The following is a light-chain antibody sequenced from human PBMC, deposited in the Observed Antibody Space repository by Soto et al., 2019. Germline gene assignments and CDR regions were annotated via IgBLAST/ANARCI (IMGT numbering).Light chain of an antibody. CDR1: SSNIGAGYD. CDR2: AVS. J-gene: IGLJ3*02. V-gene: IGLV1-40*01. Sequence: QSVLTQPPSVSGAPGQRVTISCTGSSSNIGAGYDVHWYQQLPGKAPKLIISAVSRRPSGVPDRFSGSKSGNTASLTISGLQADDEADYYCWSYTTSDMWVFGGGTKLTVL. CDR3: WSYTTSDMWV.